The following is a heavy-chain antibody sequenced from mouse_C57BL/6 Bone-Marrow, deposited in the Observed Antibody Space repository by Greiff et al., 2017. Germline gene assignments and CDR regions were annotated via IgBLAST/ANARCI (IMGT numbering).Heavy chain of an antibody. D-gene: IGHD1-1*01. Sequence: EVKLVESGGGLVKPGGSLKLSCAASGFTFSDYGMHWVRQAPEKGLEWVAYISSGSSTIYYADTVKCRFTISRDNAKNTLFLQMTSLRSEDTAMYYCARPHYGSSYYFDYWGQGTTLTVSS. CDR1: GFTFSDYG. CDR3: ARPHYGSSYYFDY. V-gene: IGHV5-17*01. CDR2: ISSGSSTI. J-gene: IGHJ2*01.